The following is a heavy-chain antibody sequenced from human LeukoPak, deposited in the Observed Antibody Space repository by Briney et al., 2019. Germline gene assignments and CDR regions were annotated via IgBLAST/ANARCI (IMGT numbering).Heavy chain of an antibody. Sequence: SETLSLTCAVYGGSFSGYYWSWILQPPGKGLEWIGEINHSGSTNYNPSLKSRVTISVDTSKNQFSLKLSSVTAADTAVYYCARRVLSSYYFDYWGQGTLVTVSS. D-gene: IGHD2-2*01. CDR2: INHSGST. CDR3: ARRVLSSYYFDY. V-gene: IGHV4-34*01. CDR1: GGSFSGYY. J-gene: IGHJ4*02.